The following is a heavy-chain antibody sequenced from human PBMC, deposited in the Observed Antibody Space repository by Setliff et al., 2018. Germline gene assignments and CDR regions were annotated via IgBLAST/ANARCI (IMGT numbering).Heavy chain of an antibody. D-gene: IGHD1-26*01. CDR3: AREGTPGPTNGNWFDP. Sequence: PSETLSLTCTISGGSINLPYWSWVRQPPGKGLEWIGYVSYSGSTSYNPSLKSRVTISLDTSKTQFSLKLTSVTAADTAVYFCAREGTPGPTNGNWFDPWGQGVLVTVSS. J-gene: IGHJ5*02. V-gene: IGHV4-59*11. CDR2: VSYSGST. CDR1: GGSINLPY.